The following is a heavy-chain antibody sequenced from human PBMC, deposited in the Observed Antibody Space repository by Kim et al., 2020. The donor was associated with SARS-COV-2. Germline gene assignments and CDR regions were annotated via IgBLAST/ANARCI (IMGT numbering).Heavy chain of an antibody. Sequence: GGSLRLSCAASGFTFSNYTMTWVRQAPGKGLEWVSGVSGSGVGTNYADSVKGRFIISRDKSKNTLYLQMNSLRAEDTAVYYCAKGNYGSGSYVCMDVWG. CDR2: VSGSGVGT. J-gene: IGHJ6*02. CDR3: AKGNYGSGSYVCMDV. CDR1: GFTFSNYT. V-gene: IGHV3-23*01. D-gene: IGHD3-10*01.